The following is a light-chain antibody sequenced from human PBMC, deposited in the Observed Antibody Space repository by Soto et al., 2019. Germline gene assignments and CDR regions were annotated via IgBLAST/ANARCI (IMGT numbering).Light chain of an antibody. V-gene: IGKV3-15*01. CDR1: QTVYSN. J-gene: IGKJ4*01. Sequence: EIVMTQSPATLSVSPGERATLSCRASQTVYSNLAWYQQKPGQAPRLLIYGTSTRATGIPARFSGSESGKEFSLTISSLQSEDFAVYYCQQCNNWPLTFGGGTKVEIK. CDR2: GTS. CDR3: QQCNNWPLT.